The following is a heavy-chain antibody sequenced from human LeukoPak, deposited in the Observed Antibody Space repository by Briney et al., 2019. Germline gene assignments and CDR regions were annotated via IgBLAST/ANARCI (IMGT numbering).Heavy chain of an antibody. J-gene: IGHJ4*02. CDR2: IIPIFGTA. CDR3: AGSGSYYPQVGFDY. D-gene: IGHD3-10*01. CDR1: GGTFSSYA. Sequence: SVKVSCKASGGTFSSYAISWVRQAPGQGLEWTGGIIPIFGTANYAQKFQGRVTITADESTSTAYMELSSLRSEDTAVYYCAGSGSYYPQVGFDYWGQGTLVTVSS. V-gene: IGHV1-69*13.